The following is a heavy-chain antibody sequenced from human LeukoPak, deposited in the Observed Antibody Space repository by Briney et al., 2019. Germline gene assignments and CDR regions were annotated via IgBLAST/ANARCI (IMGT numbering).Heavy chain of an antibody. Sequence: GGSLRLSCAASGFTFNTYWMHWVCQAPGKGLVWVSRINSDGSSTNYADSVKGRFTISRDNAKNTLSLQMNSLRAEDTAVYYCAKAADYDTDAFDIWGQGTMVTVSS. V-gene: IGHV3-74*01. CDR1: GFTFNTYW. CDR3: AKAADYDTDAFDI. CDR2: INSDGSST. J-gene: IGHJ3*02. D-gene: IGHD4/OR15-4a*01.